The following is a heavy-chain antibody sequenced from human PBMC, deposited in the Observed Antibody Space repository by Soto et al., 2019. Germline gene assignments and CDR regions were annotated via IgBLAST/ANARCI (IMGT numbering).Heavy chain of an antibody. CDR2: AYYRSKWYN. CDR3: ARAFSSYYYDSSGQQASYRMMYYFDY. J-gene: IGHJ4*02. D-gene: IGHD3-22*01. CDR1: GDSVSSNSAA. Sequence: SQTLSLTCAISGDSVSSNSAAWNWIRQSPSRGLEWLGRAYYRSKWYNDYAISVKSRISIKPDTSKNQISLQLKSVTPEDTAVYYCARAFSSYYYDSSGQQASYRMMYYFDYWGQGTLVTVPQ. V-gene: IGHV6-1*01.